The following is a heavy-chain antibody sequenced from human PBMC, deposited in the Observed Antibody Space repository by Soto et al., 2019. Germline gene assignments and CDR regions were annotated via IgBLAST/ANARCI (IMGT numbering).Heavy chain of an antibody. J-gene: IGHJ5*02. D-gene: IGHD3-10*01. Sequence: PSETLSLTCTVSGGSISSGGYYWSWIRQHPGKGLEWIGYIYYSGSTYYNPSLKNRVTISIDTSKNQFSLKLTSVTAADTAVYKCAREEDLRVRETYNWFDPWGQGTLATVSS. V-gene: IGHV4-31*03. CDR3: AREEDLRVRETYNWFDP. CDR2: IYYSGST. CDR1: GGSISSGGYY.